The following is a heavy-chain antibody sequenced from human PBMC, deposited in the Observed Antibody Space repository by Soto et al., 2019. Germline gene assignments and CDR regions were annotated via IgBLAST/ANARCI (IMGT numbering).Heavy chain of an antibody. D-gene: IGHD2-8*01. CDR3: ARGRFCTFGACYFYDH. Sequence: PGESLKISCKGSGYNFRTSWIAWVRQMPGKGLEWMGIIYPGDSDTRYNPAFQGQVTISVDESASTAYLQWSSLKASDTATYYCARGRFCTFGACYFYDHWRHRTQVTVSS. V-gene: IGHV5-51*01. CDR2: IYPGDSDT. J-gene: IGHJ4*01. CDR1: GYNFRTSW.